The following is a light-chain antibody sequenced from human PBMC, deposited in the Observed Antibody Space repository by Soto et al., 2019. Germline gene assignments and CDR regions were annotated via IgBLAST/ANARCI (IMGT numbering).Light chain of an antibody. V-gene: IGLV7-43*01. CDR2: STS. Sequence: QAVVTQEPSLTVSPGGTVTLTCASSTGAVTSGYYPNWFQQKAGQAPRVLIYSTSNKHSWTPARFSGSLLGGKAALTLSGVQPEDEAEYYCLLFYGDAWVFGGGPQLTVL. CDR3: LLFYGDAWV. CDR1: TGAVTSGYY. J-gene: IGLJ3*02.